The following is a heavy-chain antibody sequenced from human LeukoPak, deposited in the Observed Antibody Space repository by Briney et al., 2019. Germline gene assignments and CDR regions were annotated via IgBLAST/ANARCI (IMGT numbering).Heavy chain of an antibody. Sequence: GGSLRLSCEASGFTFINYWMHWVRQAPGKGLVWVSRINNDGSDTTYADAVKGRFTFSGDNAKNTLYLQMNSLRAEDTAVYYCARGYFGPEFWGQGTLVTVSS. CDR1: GFTFINYW. J-gene: IGHJ4*02. V-gene: IGHV3-74*01. CDR2: INNDGSDT. CDR3: ARGYFGPEF. D-gene: IGHD3-9*01.